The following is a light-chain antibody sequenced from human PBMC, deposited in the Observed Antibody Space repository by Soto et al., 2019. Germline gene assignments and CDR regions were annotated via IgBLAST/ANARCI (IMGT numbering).Light chain of an antibody. CDR2: DVN. CDR1: SSDLGGYNY. J-gene: IGLJ2*01. Sequence: QSALTQPASVSGSPGQSITISCTGTSSDLGGYNYVSWYQQYPGKDPKLMIYDVNNRPSGVSNRFSGSKSGNTASLTISGLQAEDEADYYCSSYTISSTVVFGGGTQLTVL. CDR3: SSYTISSTVV. V-gene: IGLV2-14*01.